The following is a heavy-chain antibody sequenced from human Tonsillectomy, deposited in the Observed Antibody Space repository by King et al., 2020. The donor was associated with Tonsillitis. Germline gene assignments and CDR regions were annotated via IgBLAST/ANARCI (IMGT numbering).Heavy chain of an antibody. D-gene: IGHD3-22*01. Sequence: GQLVQSGAEVKKPGSSVKVSCKASGGTFSSYAISWVRQAPGQGLERMGRIIPILGIANYAQKFQGRVTITADKSTSTAYMELSSLRSEDTAVYYCAGENYYDSSGYYYRYFDLWGRGTLVTVSS. V-gene: IGHV1-69*09. J-gene: IGHJ2*01. CDR1: GGTFSSYA. CDR3: AGENYYDSSGYYYRYFDL. CDR2: IIPILGIA.